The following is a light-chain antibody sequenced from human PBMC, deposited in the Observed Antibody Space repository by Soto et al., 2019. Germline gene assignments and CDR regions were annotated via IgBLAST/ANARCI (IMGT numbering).Light chain of an antibody. Sequence: DIVLTQSPGTLSLSPGERATLSCRASQSVSRYLAWYQQKPGQAPRLLIYDASNRATGIPARFSGSGSGTDHTLTISSLEPEDFALYYCQQRSNWPRTFGHGTKVDIK. CDR3: QQRSNWPRT. J-gene: IGKJ1*01. CDR2: DAS. V-gene: IGKV3-11*01. CDR1: QSVSRY.